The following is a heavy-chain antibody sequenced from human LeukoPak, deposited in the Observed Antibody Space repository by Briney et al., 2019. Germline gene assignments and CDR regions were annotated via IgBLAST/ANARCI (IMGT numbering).Heavy chain of an antibody. CDR1: GFTSSTYA. CDR2: VSSGDGIT. V-gene: IGHV3-23*01. D-gene: IGHD3-9*01. CDR3: AKSVFHIMTDYYFALDV. J-gene: IGHJ6*02. Sequence: GGSLRLSCAASGFTSSTYAMSWVRQAPGKGLEWVSTVSSGDGITYYADSVKGRFTVSRDNSQHTLYLQVSSLRAEDTAVYFCAKSVFHIMTDYYFALDVWGQGTTVTVSS.